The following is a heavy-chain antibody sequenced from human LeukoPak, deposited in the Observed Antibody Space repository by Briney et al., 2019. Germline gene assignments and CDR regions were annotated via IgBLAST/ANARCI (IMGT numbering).Heavy chain of an antibody. V-gene: IGHV3-7*01. CDR3: ARASGGENFDC. D-gene: IGHD3-16*01. J-gene: IGHJ4*02. CDR2: IKYDGSEK. Sequence: GGSLRLSCAASGFTFSTYWMSWVRQAPGKGLEWVANIKYDGSEKFYVDSVKGRFTISRDNAKNSLYLQMNSLRAEDTAVYYCARASGGENFDCWGQGTLVAVSS. CDR1: GFTFSTYW.